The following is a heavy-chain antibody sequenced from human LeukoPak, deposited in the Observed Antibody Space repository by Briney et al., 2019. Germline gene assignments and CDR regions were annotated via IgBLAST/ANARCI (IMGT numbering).Heavy chain of an antibody. D-gene: IGHD6-19*01. CDR1: GYTFTSYG. V-gene: IGHV1-18*01. CDR2: ISVYNGNI. J-gene: IGHJ4*02. CDR3: ARDVASVAVTGGPAY. Sequence: GASVKVSCKASGYTFTSYGISWVRQAPGQGLEWMGWISVYNGNIHYAQKLQGRVTMTTDTFTSTAYMELRSLTSDHTAIYYCARDVASVAVTGGPAYWGQGTLVSVSS.